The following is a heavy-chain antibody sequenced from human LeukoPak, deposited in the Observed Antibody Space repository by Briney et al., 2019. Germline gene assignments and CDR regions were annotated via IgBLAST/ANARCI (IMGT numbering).Heavy chain of an antibody. CDR2: IYHSGST. J-gene: IGHJ3*02. Sequence: SETLPLTCAVSGGSISRNYFSWSWIRQPPGKGLEWIGYIYHSGSTYYNPSLKSRVTISMDRYKNQFSLHLSSVTAADTAVYYCARASYEIWFGEPMGNAFDIWGQGTMVTVSS. D-gene: IGHD3-10*01. CDR1: GGSISRNYFS. V-gene: IGHV4-30-2*01. CDR3: ARASYEIWFGEPMGNAFDI.